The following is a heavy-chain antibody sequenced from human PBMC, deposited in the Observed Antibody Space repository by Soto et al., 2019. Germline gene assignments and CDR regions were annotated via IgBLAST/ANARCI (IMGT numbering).Heavy chain of an antibody. V-gene: IGHV1-46*01. D-gene: IGHD3-22*01. CDR2: INPSGDIT. CDR1: GYIFTSYY. Sequence: GASVKVSCKTSGYIFTSYYMHWVRQAPGQGLEWMGIINPSGDITTYAQKFQGRVTMTSDASTSTLYMELSSLRSECTAVYYCAINYFDSSGHDYWGQGTLVTVSS. J-gene: IGHJ4*02. CDR3: AINYFDSSGHDY.